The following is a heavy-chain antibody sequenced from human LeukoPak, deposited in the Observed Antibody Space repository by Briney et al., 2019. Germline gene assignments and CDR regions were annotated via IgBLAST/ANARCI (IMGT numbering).Heavy chain of an antibody. Sequence: SEALSLTCSVSGDSISDSSYYWGWIRQPPGKGLEWIGSIYYSGSTHYNPSFKSRVTMSVDTSKNQFSLNLRSVTAADTAMYYCARNCSSSASLSRRDKWFDPWGQGTLVTVSS. CDR2: IYYSGST. CDR3: ARNCSSSASLSRRDKWFDP. V-gene: IGHV4-39*07. CDR1: GDSISDSSYY. J-gene: IGHJ5*02. D-gene: IGHD2-2*01.